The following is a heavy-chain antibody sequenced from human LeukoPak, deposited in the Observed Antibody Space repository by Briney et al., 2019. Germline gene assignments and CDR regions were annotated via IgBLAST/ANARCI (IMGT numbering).Heavy chain of an antibody. J-gene: IGHJ4*02. Sequence: ASVKVSCKASGGTFSSYAISWVRQAPGQGLEWMGGIIPIFGTANYAQKFQGRVTITADESTSTAYMELSSLRSEDTAVYYCAGLYDSSGYYYAYWGQGTLVTVSS. CDR1: GGTFSSYA. CDR2: IIPIFGTA. CDR3: AGLYDSSGYYYAY. D-gene: IGHD3-22*01. V-gene: IGHV1-69*13.